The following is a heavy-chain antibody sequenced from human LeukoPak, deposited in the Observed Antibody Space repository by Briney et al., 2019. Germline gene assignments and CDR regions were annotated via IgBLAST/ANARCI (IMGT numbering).Heavy chain of an antibody. J-gene: IGHJ4*02. V-gene: IGHV3-48*02. CDR3: ARDRYFNFDY. D-gene: IGHD2/OR15-2a*01. Sequence: RGSLRLSCAASGFTFSTYSMNWVRQAPGKGLEWVSYISASSSTIYFADSVKGRFTISRDNAKNSLYLQMNSLRDEDTAVYYCARDRYFNFDYWGQGTLVTVSS. CDR2: ISASSSTI. CDR1: GFTFSTYS.